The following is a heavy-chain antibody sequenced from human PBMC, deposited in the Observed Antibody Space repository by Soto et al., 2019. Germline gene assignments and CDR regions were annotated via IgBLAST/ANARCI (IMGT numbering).Heavy chain of an antibody. CDR1: GGSISSSSYS. J-gene: IGHJ5*02. Sequence: PSDTLSLTCTVSGGSISSSSYSWGWIRQPPGKGLEWIGSIYYSGNTYYNPSLKSRVTISVDTSKNQFSLKLSSVTAADTAVYYCARLQFTDWFDPWGLGILVTVSS. CDR3: ARLQFTDWFDP. V-gene: IGHV4-39*01. CDR2: IYYSGNT.